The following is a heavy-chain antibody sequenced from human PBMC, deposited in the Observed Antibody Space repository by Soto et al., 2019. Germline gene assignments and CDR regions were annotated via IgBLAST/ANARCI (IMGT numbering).Heavy chain of an antibody. J-gene: IGHJ4*02. V-gene: IGHV1-3*01. Sequence: GASVKVSCKASGYTFTSYAMHWVRQAPGQRLEWMGWINAGNGNTKYSQKFQGRVTITRDTSASTAYMELSSLRSEDTAVYYCATSPEIVYSYGLAVDYWGQGTLVTVSS. CDR2: INAGNGNT. CDR3: ATSPEIVYSYGLAVDY. CDR1: GYTFTSYA. D-gene: IGHD5-18*01.